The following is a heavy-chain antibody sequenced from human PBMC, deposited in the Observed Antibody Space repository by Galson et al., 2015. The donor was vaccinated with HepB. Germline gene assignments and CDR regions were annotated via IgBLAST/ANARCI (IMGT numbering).Heavy chain of an antibody. CDR2: INPNSGGT. J-gene: IGHJ4*02. V-gene: IGHV1-2*06. D-gene: IGHD3-22*01. CDR3: ARYYYDSSGYYYVNY. Sequence: SMKVSCKASGYTFTGYYMHWVRQAPGQGLEWMGRINPNSGGTNYAQKFQGRVTMTRDTSISTAYMELSRLRSDDTAVYYCARYYYDSSGYYYVNYWGQGTLVTVSS. CDR1: GYTFTGYY.